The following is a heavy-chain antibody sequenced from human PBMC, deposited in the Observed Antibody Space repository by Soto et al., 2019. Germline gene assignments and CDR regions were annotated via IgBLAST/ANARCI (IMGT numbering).Heavy chain of an antibody. J-gene: IGHJ5*02. CDR3: ARVGGVNWFDP. V-gene: IGHV4-31*03. CDR2: IYYSGST. D-gene: IGHD3-16*01. CDR1: GGSISSGGYY. Sequence: QVQLQESGPGLVKPSQTLSLTCTVSGGSISSGGYYWSWIRQHPGKGLEWIGYIYYSGSTYYNPSLRRRGTISVDTSKNQFSLKLSSVTAADTAVYYCARVGGVNWFDPWGQGTLLTVSS.